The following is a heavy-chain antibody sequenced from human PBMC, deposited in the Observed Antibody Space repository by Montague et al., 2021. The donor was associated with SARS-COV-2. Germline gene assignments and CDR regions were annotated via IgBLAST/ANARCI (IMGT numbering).Heavy chain of an antibody. CDR1: GVSITSYY. J-gene: IGHJ4*02. Sequence: SETLSLTCSISGVSITSYYWSWVRQPAGKGLEWIGHIYASGSTNYSPSLKSRVRLSIDNPKNQFSLKLESLTAADTAVYYCLRDGGNWYYFDYWGQGALVTVSS. V-gene: IGHV4-4*07. CDR3: LRDGGNWYYFDY. CDR2: IYASGST. D-gene: IGHD3-16*01.